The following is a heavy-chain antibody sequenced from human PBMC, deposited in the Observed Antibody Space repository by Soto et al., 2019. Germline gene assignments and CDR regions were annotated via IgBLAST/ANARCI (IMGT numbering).Heavy chain of an antibody. CDR2: IYYSGST. V-gene: IGHV4-61*01. CDR3: ARAPDGGSGWYGYHYYYYYGMDA. J-gene: IGHJ6*02. D-gene: IGHD6-19*01. Sequence: PSETLSLTCTVSGGSISSSSYYWSWIRQPPGKGLEWIGYIYYSGSTNYNPSLKSRVTISVDTSKNQFSLKLSSVTAADTAVYYCARAPDGGSGWYGYHYYYYYGMDAWGQGTTVTVSS. CDR1: GGSISSSSYY.